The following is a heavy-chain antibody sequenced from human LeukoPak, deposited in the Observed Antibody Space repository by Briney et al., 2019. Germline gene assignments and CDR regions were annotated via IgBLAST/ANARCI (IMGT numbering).Heavy chain of an antibody. D-gene: IGHD3-22*01. Sequence: GGSLRLSCAASGFTFSSYAMSWVRQAPGKGLEWVSAISGSGGSTYYADSVKGRFTISRDNSKNTLYLQMNSLRAEDTAVYYCAKDLPPYYYDSSGYSHDAFDIWGQGTMATVSS. CDR1: GFTFSSYA. CDR3: AKDLPPYYYDSSGYSHDAFDI. J-gene: IGHJ3*02. CDR2: ISGSGGST. V-gene: IGHV3-23*01.